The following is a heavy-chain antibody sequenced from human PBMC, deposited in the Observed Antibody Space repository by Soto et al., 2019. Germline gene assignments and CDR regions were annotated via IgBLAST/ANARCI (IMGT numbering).Heavy chain of an antibody. CDR1: GGTFSSYA. V-gene: IGHV1-69*12. CDR3: ARVGDGYNPPGAGAADYYYGMDV. CDR2: IIPIFGTA. Sequence: QVQLVQSGAEVKKPGSSVKVSCKATGGTFSSYAISWVRQAPGQGLGCMGGIIPIFGTANYAQKFQGRVTITADESTSIAYMELSSLRSEDTTVYYCARVGDGYNPPGAGAADYYYGMDVWGQGTTVTVS. D-gene: IGHD5-12*01. J-gene: IGHJ6*02.